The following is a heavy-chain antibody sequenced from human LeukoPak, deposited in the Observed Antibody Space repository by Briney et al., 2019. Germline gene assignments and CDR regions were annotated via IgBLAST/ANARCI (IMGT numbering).Heavy chain of an antibody. D-gene: IGHD2-2*01. Sequence: PSETLSLTCTVSSGSISSGGYYWSWIRQHPGTGPEWIGYIHYSGSTYYKPSLKSRVTISIDTSKNQFSLHLNSVTPEDTAVYYCARRLTQYDCFDPWGQGILVTVSS. CDR1: SGSISSGGYY. CDR3: ARRLTQYDCFDP. V-gene: IGHV4-31*03. CDR2: IHYSGST. J-gene: IGHJ5*02.